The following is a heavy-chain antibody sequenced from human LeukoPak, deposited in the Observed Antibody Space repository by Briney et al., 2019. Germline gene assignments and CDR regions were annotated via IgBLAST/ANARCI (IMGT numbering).Heavy chain of an antibody. CDR1: GFTFSSYG. Sequence: PGGSLRLSCAASGFTFSSYGMHWVRQAPGKGLEWVAVISYDGSNKYYADSVKGRFTISRDNSKNTLYLQMNSLRAEDTAVYYCAKGESSGRSYYFDYWGQGTLVTVSS. CDR2: ISYDGSNK. D-gene: IGHD6-19*01. V-gene: IGHV3-30*18. CDR3: AKGESSGRSYYFDY. J-gene: IGHJ4*02.